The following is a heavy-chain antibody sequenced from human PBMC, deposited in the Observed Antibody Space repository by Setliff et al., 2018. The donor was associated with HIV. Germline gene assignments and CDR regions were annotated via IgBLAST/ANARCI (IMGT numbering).Heavy chain of an antibody. CDR2: INTGNGNT. V-gene: IGHV1-3*04. CDR1: GYTFTGNY. J-gene: IGHJ4*02. CDR3: ARGFLTDISDY. D-gene: IGHD3-9*01. Sequence: ASVKVSCKASGYTFTGNYMHWVRQAPGQRLEWMGWINTGNGNTKYSQKFQGRVTITRDTSASTAYMEVSSLRSEDTAVYYCARGFLTDISDYWGQGTLVTVSS.